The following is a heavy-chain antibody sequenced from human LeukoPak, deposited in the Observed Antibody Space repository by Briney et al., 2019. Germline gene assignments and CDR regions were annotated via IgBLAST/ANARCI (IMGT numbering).Heavy chain of an antibody. CDR2: IRGGGDTP. Sequence: GGSLRLSCAASGFSFSSYDMSWVRQAPGKGLQWVSSIRGGGDTPNYADSVRGRFTISRDNSKNTLYLQMNSLRAEDTAVYYCAKVGGSGSCYDHWGQGTLVTVSS. D-gene: IGHD3-10*01. CDR3: AKVGGSGSCYDH. V-gene: IGHV3-23*01. J-gene: IGHJ4*02. CDR1: GFSFSSYD.